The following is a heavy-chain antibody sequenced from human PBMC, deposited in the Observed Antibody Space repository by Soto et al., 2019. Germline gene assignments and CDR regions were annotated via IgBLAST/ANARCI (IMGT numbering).Heavy chain of an antibody. CDR3: ARRCPHDVFFAY. J-gene: IGHJ4*02. Sequence: GGSLRLSCAASGFTFGSFWMSWVRQAPGKGLEWVANIKQDGSEKYYVDSVRGRFTFSRDNPKNSLYLQMNSLRAEDTAVYYCARRCPHDVFFAYWGRGSLVPVPS. CDR2: IKQDGSEK. V-gene: IGHV3-7*01. D-gene: IGHD3-10*02. CDR1: GFTFGSFW.